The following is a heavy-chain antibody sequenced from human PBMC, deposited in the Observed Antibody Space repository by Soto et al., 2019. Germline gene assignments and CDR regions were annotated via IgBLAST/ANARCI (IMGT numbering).Heavy chain of an antibody. Sequence: PGGSLRLSCAACGFTVSSGYMAWVRQAPGKGLEWISVLFSGGSSYYADSVKGRFTISRDNSKNTLSLEMSSLRLEDTAVYFCARDTYSSGWYDFWGQGTLVTVSS. CDR3: ARDTYSSGWYDF. CDR1: GFTVSSGY. CDR2: LFSGGSS. V-gene: IGHV3-53*05. J-gene: IGHJ5*01. D-gene: IGHD6-19*01.